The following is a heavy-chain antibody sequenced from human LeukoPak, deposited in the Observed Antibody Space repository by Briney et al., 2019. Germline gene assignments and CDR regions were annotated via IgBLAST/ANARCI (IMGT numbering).Heavy chain of an antibody. D-gene: IGHD2-2*01. V-gene: IGHV4-61*05. CDR1: GVSISTSNYY. J-gene: IGHJ3*02. CDR2: IYYSGST. Sequence: SETLSLTCTVSGVSISTSNYYWGWIRQPPGNGLEWIGYIYYSGSTNYNPSLKSRVTISVDTSKNQFSLKLSSVTAADTAVYYCARYRRDNAFDIWGQGTMVTVSS. CDR3: ARYRRDNAFDI.